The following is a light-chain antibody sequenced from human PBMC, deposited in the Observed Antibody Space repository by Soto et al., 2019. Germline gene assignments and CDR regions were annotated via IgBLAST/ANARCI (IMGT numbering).Light chain of an antibody. CDR3: QQPPYT. V-gene: IGKV1-39*01. CDR2: ATS. CDR1: QSISSY. J-gene: IGKJ3*01. Sequence: DTQMTQSPSSLSASVGDRVTITCRASQSISSYLNWHQQKPGKAPKLLIYATSTLQSGVPSRFSGRDSGADFTLTINNLQPEDFATYYCQQPPYTCGPGTKGDIK.